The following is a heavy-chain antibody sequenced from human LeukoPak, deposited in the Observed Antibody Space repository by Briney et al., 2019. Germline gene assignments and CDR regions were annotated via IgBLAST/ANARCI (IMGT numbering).Heavy chain of an antibody. Sequence: PGGSLRLSCAASGFTFSSYGMHWVRQAPGKGLEWVAVISYDGSNKYYADSVKGRFTISRDNSKNTLYLQMNSLRAEDTAVYYCAKDLILWWGPSSTGYYYGMDVWGQGTTVTVSS. CDR1: GFTFSSYG. J-gene: IGHJ6*02. V-gene: IGHV3-30*18. CDR2: ISYDGSNK. D-gene: IGHD2-21*01. CDR3: AKDLILWWGPSSTGYYYGMDV.